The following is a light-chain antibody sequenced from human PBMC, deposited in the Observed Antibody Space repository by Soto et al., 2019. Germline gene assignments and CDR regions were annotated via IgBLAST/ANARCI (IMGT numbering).Light chain of an antibody. CDR2: GNN. V-gene: IGLV1-44*01. J-gene: IGLJ1*01. Sequence: QPVLAQPASASLTPGQRVTMSCSGSSSNVGSYTVNWYQQLPGTAPKLLIYGNNQRPSGVPDRFSGSKSGTSASLAISGLQSEDEADYYCAAWDDSLNGYVFGTGTKVTVL. CDR1: SSNVGSYT. CDR3: AAWDDSLNGYV.